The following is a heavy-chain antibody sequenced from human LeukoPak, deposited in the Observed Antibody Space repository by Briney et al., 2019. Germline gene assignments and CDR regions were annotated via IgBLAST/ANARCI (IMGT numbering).Heavy chain of an antibody. V-gene: IGHV3-23*01. D-gene: IGHD3-10*01. CDR1: GFTFSSYA. J-gene: IGHJ4*02. CDR2: IGGSGGGT. Sequence: GGSLRLSCAASGFTFSSYAMSWVRQAPGKGLEWVSVIGGSGGGTYYADSVKGRFTISRDNSKNTLYLQMNSLRAEDTAVYYCAKATIGNGYYGSGSYYIYPGPFDYWGQGTLVTVSS. CDR3: AKATIGNGYYGSGSYYIYPGPFDY.